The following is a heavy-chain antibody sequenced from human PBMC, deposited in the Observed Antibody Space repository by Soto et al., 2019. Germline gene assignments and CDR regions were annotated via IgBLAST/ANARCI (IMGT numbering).Heavy chain of an antibody. CDR2: ISYDGSNK. CDR1: GFTFSSYP. D-gene: IGHD3-22*01. V-gene: IGHV3-30-3*01. CDR3: ARDYYYDSSGKGDY. J-gene: IGHJ4*02. Sequence: QVQLVESGGGVVQPGRSLRLSCAASGFTFSSYPMHWVRQAPGKGLEWVAVISYDGSNKYYADSVKGRFTISRDNSKNTLYLQMNSLRAEDTAVYYCARDYYYDSSGKGDYWGQGTLVTVSS.